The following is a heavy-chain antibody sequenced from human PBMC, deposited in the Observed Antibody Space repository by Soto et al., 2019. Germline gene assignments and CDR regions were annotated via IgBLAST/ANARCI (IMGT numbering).Heavy chain of an antibody. CDR3: ARRLRAVNWFDP. V-gene: IGHV3-74*01. CDR1: GFTFRSYW. CDR2: INSDGSST. Sequence: EVQLVESGGGLVQPGGSLRLSCAASGFTFRSYWMHWVRQAPGKGLVWVSRINSDGSSTSYADSVKGRFTISRDNAKNTLYLQMNSLRAEDTAVYYCARRLRAVNWFDPWGQGTLVTVSS. D-gene: IGHD4-17*01. J-gene: IGHJ5*02.